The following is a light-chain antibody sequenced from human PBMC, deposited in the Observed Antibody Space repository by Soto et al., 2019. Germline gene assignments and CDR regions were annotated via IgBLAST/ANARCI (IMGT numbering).Light chain of an antibody. J-gene: IGKJ2*01. V-gene: IGKV4-1*01. CDR3: QQYYITPYT. Sequence: DIVMTQYPDSLAVSLGERATINCKSSQSVLYSSSNNNYLAWYQQKPRQPPKLLIYWASSRESGVPDRFSGSGSGTDFTLTISNLQAEDVAVYYCQQYYITPYTFGQGTKLEIK. CDR2: WAS. CDR1: QSVLYSSSNNNY.